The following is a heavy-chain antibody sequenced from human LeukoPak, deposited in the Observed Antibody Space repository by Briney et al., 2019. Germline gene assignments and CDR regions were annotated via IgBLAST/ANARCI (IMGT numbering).Heavy chain of an antibody. Sequence: ASVKVSCKASGYTFTGYYMHWVRQAPGQGLEWMGWINPNSGGTNYAQKFQGRVTVTRDTSISTAYMELSSLRSEDTAVYYCARDEGEMATVTYYFDYWGQGTLVTVSS. CDR3: ARDEGEMATVTYYFDY. CDR2: INPNSGGT. J-gene: IGHJ4*02. CDR1: GYTFTGYY. D-gene: IGHD5-24*01. V-gene: IGHV1-2*02.